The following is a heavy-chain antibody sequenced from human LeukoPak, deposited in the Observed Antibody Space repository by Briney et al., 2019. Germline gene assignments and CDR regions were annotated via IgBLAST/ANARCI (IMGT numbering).Heavy chain of an antibody. CDR1: GGSFSGYY. CDR3: ALLSYEDAFDI. V-gene: IGHV4-34*01. D-gene: IGHD5-18*01. Sequence: SETLSLTCAVYGGSFSGYYWSWIRQPPGKGLEWIGEINHSGSTNYNPSLKSRVTISVDTSKNQFSLKLSSVTAADTAVYYCALLSYEDAFDIWGQGTMVTVSS. J-gene: IGHJ3*02. CDR2: INHSGST.